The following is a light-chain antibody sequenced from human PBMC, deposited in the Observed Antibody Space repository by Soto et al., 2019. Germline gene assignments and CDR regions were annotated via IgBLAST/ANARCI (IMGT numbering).Light chain of an antibody. CDR2: DAS. J-gene: IGKJ5*01. CDR1: QSVNSY. V-gene: IGKV3-11*01. Sequence: ETLLTQSPSTLSLSSGERATLSCRASQSVNSYLAWYQQKPGQAPRLLIYDASNRATGIPARFSGSGSGTDFTLTISSVEPEDSAVYYCQQRRDWPPITFGQGTRLEIK. CDR3: QQRRDWPPIT.